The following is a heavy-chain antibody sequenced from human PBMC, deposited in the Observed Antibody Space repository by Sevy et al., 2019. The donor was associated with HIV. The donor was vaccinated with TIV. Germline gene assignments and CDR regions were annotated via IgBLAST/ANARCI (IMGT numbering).Heavy chain of an antibody. Sequence: GGSLRLSCAASGFTFSSYSMNWVRQAPGKGLEWVSSISSSSYIYYADLVKGRFTISSDNTKNSLNLQMNSLRAADTAVYYSAKPFEKKQLYTFDIWGQGTMVTVSS. V-gene: IGHV3-21*01. CDR1: GFTFSSYS. CDR3: AKPFEKKQLYTFDI. D-gene: IGHD6-6*01. CDR2: ISSSSYI. J-gene: IGHJ3*02.